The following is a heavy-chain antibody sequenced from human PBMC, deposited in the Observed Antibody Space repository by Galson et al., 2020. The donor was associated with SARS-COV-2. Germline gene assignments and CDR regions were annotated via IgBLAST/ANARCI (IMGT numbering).Heavy chain of an antibody. CDR3: ATERGSHLDYYDSSGYYYYFDY. J-gene: IGHJ4*02. CDR2: FDPEDGET. CDR1: GYTLTELS. V-gene: IGHV1-24*01. Sequence: GASVKVSCKVSGYTLTELSMHWVRQAPGKGLEWMGGFDPEDGETIYAQKFRGRVTMTEDTSTDTAYMELSSLRSEDTAVYYCATERGSHLDYYDSSGYYYYFDYWGQGTLVTVSS. D-gene: IGHD3-22*01.